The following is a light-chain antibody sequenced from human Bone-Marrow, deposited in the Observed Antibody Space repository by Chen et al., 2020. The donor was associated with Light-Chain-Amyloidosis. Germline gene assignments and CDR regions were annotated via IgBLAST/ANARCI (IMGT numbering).Light chain of an antibody. CDR3: MQGTHWRS. CDR2: KVS. Sequence: DAVLTQSPLSLPVTLGQPASISCRSSQSLVYSDGNTYLTWFQQRPGQSPRRLIYKVSNRDSGVPDRFSGSGSGTDLTLKISRVEAEDVGIYYCMQGTHWRSFGQGTKLQIK. CDR1: QSLVYSDGNTY. V-gene: IGKV2-30*01. J-gene: IGKJ2*01.